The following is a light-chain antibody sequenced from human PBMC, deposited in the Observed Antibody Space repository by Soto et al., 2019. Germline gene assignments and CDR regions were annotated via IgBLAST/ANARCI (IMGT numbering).Light chain of an antibody. CDR2: DAS. J-gene: IGKJ2*03. CDR3: QQFGSSPPYS. Sequence: EIALTQSPATLSLSPGERATLSCRASQSVSSNYLAWYQQKPGQAPRLLIYDASTRATGIPDRFSGSGSGTDFTLTISRLEPEDFALYYCQQFGSSPPYSFGQGTKLEIK. V-gene: IGKV3-20*01. CDR1: QSVSSNY.